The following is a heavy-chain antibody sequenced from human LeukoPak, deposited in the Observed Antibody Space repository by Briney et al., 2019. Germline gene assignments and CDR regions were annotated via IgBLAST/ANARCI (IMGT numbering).Heavy chain of an antibody. CDR1: GGSFSGYY. CDR2: INHSGST. Sequence: SETLSLTCAVYGGSFSGYYWSWIRQPPGKGLEWIGEINHSGSTNYNPSLKSRVTISVDTSKNQFSLKLSSVTAADTAVYYCARVTTVVTPVDYWGQGTLVTVSS. V-gene: IGHV4-34*01. J-gene: IGHJ4*02. D-gene: IGHD4-23*01. CDR3: ARVTTVVTPVDY.